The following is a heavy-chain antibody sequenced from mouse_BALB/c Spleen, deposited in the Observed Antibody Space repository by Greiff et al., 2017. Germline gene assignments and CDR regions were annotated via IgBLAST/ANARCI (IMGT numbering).Heavy chain of an antibody. CDR1: GFTFSSYT. J-gene: IGHJ3*01. Sequence: EVKVEESGGGLVKPGGSLKLSCAASGFTFSSYTMSWVRQTPEKRLEWVATISSGGSYTYYPDSVKGRFTISRDNAKNTLYLQMSSLKSEDTAMYYCTWDEDWFAYWGQGTLVTVSA. CDR3: TWDEDWFAY. V-gene: IGHV5-6-4*01. CDR2: ISSGGSYT. D-gene: IGHD4-1*01.